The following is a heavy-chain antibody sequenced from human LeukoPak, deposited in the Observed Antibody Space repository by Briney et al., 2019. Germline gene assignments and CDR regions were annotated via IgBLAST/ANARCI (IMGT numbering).Heavy chain of an antibody. CDR2: ISYDGSNK. CDR1: GFTFSSYA. V-gene: IGHV3-30-3*01. D-gene: IGHD3-22*01. J-gene: IGHJ6*02. CDR3: AKDGLYDSSGYYYGMDV. Sequence: GGSLRLSCAASGFTFSSYAMHWVRQAPGKGLEWVAVISYDGSNKYYADSVKGRFTISRDNSKNTLYLQMNSLRAEDTAVYYCAKDGLYDSSGYYYGMDVWGQGTTVTVSS.